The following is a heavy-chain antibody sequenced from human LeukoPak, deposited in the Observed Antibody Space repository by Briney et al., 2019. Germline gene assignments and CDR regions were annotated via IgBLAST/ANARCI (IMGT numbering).Heavy chain of an antibody. CDR3: AKSSSWYRGNWFDP. Sequence: PGGSLRLSCAASGFTFDDYAMHWVRQAPGKGLEWVSGISWNSGSIGYADSVKGRFTISRDNAKNSLYLQMNSLRAEDTALYYCAKSSSWYRGNWFDPWGQGTLVTVSS. CDR2: ISWNSGSI. V-gene: IGHV3-9*01. CDR1: GFTFDDYA. D-gene: IGHD6-13*01. J-gene: IGHJ5*02.